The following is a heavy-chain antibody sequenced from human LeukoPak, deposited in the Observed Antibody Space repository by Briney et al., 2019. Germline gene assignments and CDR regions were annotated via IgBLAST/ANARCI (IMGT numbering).Heavy chain of an antibody. CDR2: IYPGDSDT. J-gene: IGHJ5*02. Sequence: GESLKLSCKGSGYSFTSYWIGWVRQMPGKGLEWMGIIYPGDSDTRYSPSFQGQVTISADKSISTAYLQWSSLKASDTAMYYCARLSPGIAAARLLTWFDPWGQGTLVTVSS. CDR3: ARLSPGIAAARLLTWFDP. CDR1: GYSFTSYW. D-gene: IGHD6-13*01. V-gene: IGHV5-51*03.